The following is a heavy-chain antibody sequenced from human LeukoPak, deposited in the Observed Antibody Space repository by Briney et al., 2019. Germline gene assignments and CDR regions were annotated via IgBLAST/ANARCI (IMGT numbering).Heavy chain of an antibody. CDR2: ISSSGSTI. D-gene: IGHD2-2*01. J-gene: IGHJ4*02. CDR1: GFTLSSYE. CDR3: ATGIVVVGY. V-gene: IGHV3-48*03. Sequence: PGGSLRLSCAASGFTLSSYEMNWFRQAPGKGLEWVSYISSSGSTIYYADSVKGRFTISRDNAKNSLYLQMNSLRAEDTAVYYCATGIVVVGYWGQGTLVTVSS.